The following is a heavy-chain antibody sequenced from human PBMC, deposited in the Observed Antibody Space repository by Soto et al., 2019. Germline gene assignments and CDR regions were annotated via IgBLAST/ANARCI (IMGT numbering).Heavy chain of an antibody. J-gene: IGHJ6*02. CDR3: VRVPGGGIAVRGRYYYYGMDV. CDR1: GCAFSSFW. CDR2: IKQVGSEN. V-gene: IGHV3-7*03. D-gene: IGHD6-19*01. Sequence: VTPRLSCVASGCAFSSFWISWVRQAPWKGLEWVANIKQVGSENYYVDSVKGRFTISRDNAKNSLYLQMNNLRAEDTAVYYCVRVPGGGIAVRGRYYYYGMDVWGQGTTVTVSS.